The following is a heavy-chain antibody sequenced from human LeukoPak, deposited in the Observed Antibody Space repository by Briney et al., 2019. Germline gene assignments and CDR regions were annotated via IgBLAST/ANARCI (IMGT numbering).Heavy chain of an antibody. CDR1: GGSISSYY. D-gene: IGHD6-19*01. J-gene: IGHJ4*02. Sequence: SETLSLTCTVSGGSISSYYWSWIRQPPGKGLEWIGYIYYSGSTSYNPSLNSRVTISLDTSKNQFSLNLSSVTAADTAVYYCARREGSGFFDYWGQGTLVTVSS. V-gene: IGHV4-59*08. CDR2: IYYSGST. CDR3: ARREGSGFFDY.